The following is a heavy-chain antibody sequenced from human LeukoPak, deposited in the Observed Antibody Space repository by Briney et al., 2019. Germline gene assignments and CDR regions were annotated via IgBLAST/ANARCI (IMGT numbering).Heavy chain of an antibody. CDR2: INPNSGGT. CDR1: GYTFTGYY. J-gene: IGHJ4*02. D-gene: IGHD3-10*01. Sequence: ASVKVSCKAPGYTFTGYYMHWVRQAPGQGLEWMGWINPNSGGTNYAQKFQGRVTMTRDTSISTAYMELSRLRSDDTAVYYCARDIWFGEFSFDYWGQGTLVTVSS. V-gene: IGHV1-2*02. CDR3: ARDIWFGEFSFDY.